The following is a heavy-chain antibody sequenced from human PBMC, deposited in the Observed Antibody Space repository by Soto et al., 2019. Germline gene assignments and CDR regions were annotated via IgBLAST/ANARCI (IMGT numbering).Heavy chain of an antibody. CDR3: ARGTYYDILTGYSPFDY. J-gene: IGHJ4*02. Sequence: SETLSLTCTVSGGSISSYYWSWIRQPPGKGLEWIGYIYYSGSTNYNPSLKSRVTISVDTSKNQFSLKLSSVTAADTAVYYCARGTYYDILTGYSPFDYGGQGTLVTVSS. CDR2: IYYSGST. CDR1: GGSISSYY. D-gene: IGHD3-9*01. V-gene: IGHV4-59*01.